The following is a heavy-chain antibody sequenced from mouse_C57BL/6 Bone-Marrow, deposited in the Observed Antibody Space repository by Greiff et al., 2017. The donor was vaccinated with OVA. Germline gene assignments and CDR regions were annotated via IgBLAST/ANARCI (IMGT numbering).Heavy chain of an antibody. CDR1: GYTFTSYG. V-gene: IGHV1-81*01. CDR2: IYPRSGNT. J-gene: IGHJ3*01. D-gene: IGHD2-3*01. Sequence: VKLMESGAELARPGASVKLSCKASGYTFTSYGISWVKQRTGQGLEWIGEIYPRSGNTYYNEKFKGKATLTADKSSSTAYMELRSLTSEDSAVYFCASRDGYSFFAYWGQGTLVTVSA. CDR3: ASRDGYSFFAY.